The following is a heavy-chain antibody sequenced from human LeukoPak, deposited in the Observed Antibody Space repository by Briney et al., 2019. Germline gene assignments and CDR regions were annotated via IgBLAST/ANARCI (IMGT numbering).Heavy chain of an antibody. V-gene: IGHV1-2*02. CDR2: ISPNSGGT. CDR1: GYTFTGYY. Sequence: ASVKVSCKASGYTFTGYYMHWVRQARGQGLEWMGWISPNSGGTNYAQKFQGRVTMTRDTSISTAYMELSRLRSDDTAVYYCHSYYYDSSGSYVRKYYFDYWGQGTLVTVSS. CDR3: HSYYYDSSGSYVRKYYFDY. J-gene: IGHJ4*02. D-gene: IGHD3-22*01.